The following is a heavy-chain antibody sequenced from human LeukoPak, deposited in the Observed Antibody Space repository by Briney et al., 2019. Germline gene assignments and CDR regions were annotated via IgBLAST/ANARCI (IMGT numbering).Heavy chain of an antibody. CDR2: ISGSGDNA. V-gene: IGHV3-23*01. CDR3: ARSGGTVEGDYVR. J-gene: IGHJ4*02. D-gene: IGHD4-17*01. CDR1: GFTFSNYA. Sequence: GGSLRLSCAASGFTFSNYAMSWVRQAPGKGLEWLSAISGSGDNAYYADSVKGRFTVSRDNSKNTLYVQMNSLRAEDTAVYYCARSGGTVEGDYVRWGQGTLVTVSS.